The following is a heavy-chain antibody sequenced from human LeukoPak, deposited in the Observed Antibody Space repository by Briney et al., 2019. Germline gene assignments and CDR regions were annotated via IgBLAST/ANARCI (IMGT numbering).Heavy chain of an antibody. J-gene: IGHJ4*02. V-gene: IGHV4-34*01. D-gene: IGHD6-13*01. Sequence: SETLSLTCAVYGGSFSGHYWSWIRQPPGKGLEWIGEINHSGSTNYDPSLKSRVTISVDTSKNQFSLKLSSVTAADTAVYYCARIRQQAGTGWGQGTLVTVSS. CDR1: GGSFSGHY. CDR3: ARIRQQAGTG. CDR2: INHSGST.